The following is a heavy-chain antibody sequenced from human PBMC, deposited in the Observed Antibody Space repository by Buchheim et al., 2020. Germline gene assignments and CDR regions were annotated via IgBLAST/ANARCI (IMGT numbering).Heavy chain of an antibody. CDR1: GFSFSSYW. Sequence: EVQLVESGGGLVQPGGSLRLSCAASGFSFSSYWMHWVRQAPGRGLVWVSRITSDGSGTGYADSVTGRFTISRDNAKNTLYVQMNSLSPEDTAVYFCARGIAATANPNWFDPWGQGTL. J-gene: IGHJ5*02. CDR2: ITSDGSGT. CDR3: ARGIAATANPNWFDP. V-gene: IGHV3-74*01. D-gene: IGHD6-25*01.